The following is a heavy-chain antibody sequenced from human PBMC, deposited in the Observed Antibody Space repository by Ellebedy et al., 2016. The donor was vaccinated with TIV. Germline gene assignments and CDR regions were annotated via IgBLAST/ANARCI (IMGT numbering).Heavy chain of an antibody. CDR1: GFTFSIYA. CDR3: ASTAMVRGVMYYGMDV. V-gene: IGHV3-23*01. Sequence: GESLKISCAASGFTFSIYAMGWVRQAPGKGLEWVSTISRNGGGTYYAGSVEGRFTISRDNSKNTLSLQMNSLRAEDTAVYYCASTAMVRGVMYYGMDVWGQGTTVTVSS. J-gene: IGHJ6*02. D-gene: IGHD3-10*01. CDR2: ISRNGGGT.